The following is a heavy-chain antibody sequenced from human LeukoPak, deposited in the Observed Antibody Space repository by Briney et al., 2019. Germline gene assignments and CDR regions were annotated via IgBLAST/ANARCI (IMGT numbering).Heavy chain of an antibody. J-gene: IGHJ3*01. CDR2: ISSTSSSYI. D-gene: IGHD2-15*01. CDR3: ARIDRGFYSRWTAFAF. Sequence: WGSLRLSCAASGFTFLSYSVNWVRQAPGKGLEWVSSISSTSSSYIYYADSVKGRFIISRDNAKNSLYLQMNSLRAEDTAVYYCARIDRGFYSRWTAFAFWGQGTMVTVSS. V-gene: IGHV3-21*01. CDR1: GFTFLSYS.